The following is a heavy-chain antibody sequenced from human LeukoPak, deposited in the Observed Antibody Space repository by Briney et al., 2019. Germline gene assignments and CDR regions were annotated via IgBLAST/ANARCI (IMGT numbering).Heavy chain of an antibody. Sequence: ASVKVSCKSFNYTFTNYGISWVRQAPGQGLEWMGWISGYSGDTNFAQKFQDRVTMTTDTSTSTVYMELRSLRSEDTAIYYCARESLGELSFDEYFDYWGQGTLVTVSS. D-gene: IGHD3-16*02. CDR3: ARESLGELSFDEYFDY. V-gene: IGHV1-18*01. CDR1: NYTFTNYG. CDR2: ISGYSGDT. J-gene: IGHJ4*02.